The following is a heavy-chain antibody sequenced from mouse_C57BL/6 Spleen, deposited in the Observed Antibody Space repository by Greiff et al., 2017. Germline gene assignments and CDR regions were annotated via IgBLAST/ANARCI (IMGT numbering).Heavy chain of an antibody. V-gene: IGHV14-4*01. CDR1: GFNFKDDY. CDR2: IDPENGDT. CDR3: TTYYDGYYGYFDV. J-gene: IGHJ1*03. D-gene: IGHD2-3*01. Sequence: EVQLQQSGAELVRPGASVKLSCTASGFNFKDDYMHWVKQRPEKGLEWIGWIDPENGDTEYASKFQGKSTITADTSYNPAYLQLSILTSEDTAVYYGTTYYDGYYGYFDVRGTGATGTVAS.